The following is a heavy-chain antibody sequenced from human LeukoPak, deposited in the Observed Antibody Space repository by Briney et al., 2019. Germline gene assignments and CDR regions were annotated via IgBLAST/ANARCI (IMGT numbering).Heavy chain of an antibody. J-gene: IGHJ3*02. CDR1: GGSVSSGGYS. CDR3: ARNLIRGHFGFEYAFDI. V-gene: IGHV4-30-2*01. D-gene: IGHD3-10*01. Sequence: SETLSLTCAVSGGSVSSGGYSWSWIRQPPGKGLEWIGYIYHSGSTYYNPSLKSRVTISVDRSKNQFSLKLSSVTAADTAVYYCARNLIRGHFGFEYAFDIWGQGTMVTVSS. CDR2: IYHSGST.